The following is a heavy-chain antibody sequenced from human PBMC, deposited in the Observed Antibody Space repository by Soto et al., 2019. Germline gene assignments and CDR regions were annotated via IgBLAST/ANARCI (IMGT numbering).Heavy chain of an antibody. V-gene: IGHV3-23*01. CDR2: ISGSGGSK. Sequence: GGSLRLSCAASGFTFSSYAMSWVRQAPGKGLEWVSAISGSGGSKYYADSVKGRFTISRDNSKNTLYLQMNSLRAEDTAVYYCAIDCSGGSCSSGDYWGQGTLVTVSS. CDR1: GFTFSSYA. D-gene: IGHD2-15*01. CDR3: AIDCSGGSCSSGDY. J-gene: IGHJ4*02.